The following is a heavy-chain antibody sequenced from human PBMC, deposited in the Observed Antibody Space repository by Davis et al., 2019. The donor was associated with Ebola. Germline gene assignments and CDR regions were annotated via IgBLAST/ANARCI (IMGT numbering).Heavy chain of an antibody. CDR2: FDLEDGET. V-gene: IGHV1-24*01. D-gene: IGHD3-16*02. Sequence: ASVTVSCKPSGYTFSELSMHWVRQAPGKGLEWMGGFDLEDGETIYAQKFQGRVTVTEDTSTDTAYMELSSLTSDDTAVYYCSTSTITFGGVIVTEAFDIWGQGTMVTVSS. CDR1: GYTFSELS. J-gene: IGHJ3*02. CDR3: STSTITFGGVIVTEAFDI.